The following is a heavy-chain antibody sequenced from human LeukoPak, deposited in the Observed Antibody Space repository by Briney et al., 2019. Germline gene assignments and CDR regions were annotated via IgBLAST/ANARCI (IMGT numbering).Heavy chain of an antibody. Sequence: SETLSLICTVSGGSISSGSYYWSWIRQPAGKGLEWIGRIYTSGSTNYNPSLKSRVTISVDTSKNQFSLKLSSVTAADTAVYYCARGRGAPGCWGQGTLVTVSS. J-gene: IGHJ4*02. CDR2: IYTSGST. D-gene: IGHD5-12*01. CDR1: GGSISSGSYY. CDR3: ARGRGAPGC. V-gene: IGHV4-61*02.